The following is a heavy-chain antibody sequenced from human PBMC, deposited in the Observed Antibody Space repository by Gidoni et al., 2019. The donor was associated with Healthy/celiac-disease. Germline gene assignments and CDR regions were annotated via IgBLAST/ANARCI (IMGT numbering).Heavy chain of an antibody. V-gene: IGHV4-39*01. J-gene: IGHJ4*02. D-gene: IGHD2-15*01. CDR3: ARHGRLVVAAANYFDY. Sequence: QLQLQESGPGLVKPSETLSLTCTVSGGSISSSSYYWGWIRQPPGKGLEWIGSIYYSGSTYYNPSLKSRVTISVDTSKNQFSLKLSSVTAADTAVYYCARHGRLVVAAANYFDYWGQGTLVTVSS. CDR2: IYYSGST. CDR1: GGSISSSSYY.